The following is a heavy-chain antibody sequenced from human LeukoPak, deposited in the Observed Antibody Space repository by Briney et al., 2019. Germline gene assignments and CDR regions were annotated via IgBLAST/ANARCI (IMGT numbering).Heavy chain of an antibody. J-gene: IGHJ3*02. CDR1: GYSFTSYW. Sequence: LGESLKISCKGSGYSFTSYWIGWVRQMPGKGLEWMGIIYPGDSDTRYGPSFQGQVTISADKSISTAYLQWSSLKASDTAMYYCARRVRYSWNDEHAFDIWGQGTMVTVSS. V-gene: IGHV5-51*01. D-gene: IGHD1-1*01. CDR3: ARRVRYSWNDEHAFDI. CDR2: IYPGDSDT.